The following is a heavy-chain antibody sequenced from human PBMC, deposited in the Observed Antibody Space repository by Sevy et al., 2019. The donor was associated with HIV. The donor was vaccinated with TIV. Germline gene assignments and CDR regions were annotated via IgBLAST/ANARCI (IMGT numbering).Heavy chain of an antibody. V-gene: IGHV3-11*05. D-gene: IGHD3-9*01. CDR2: XXXXXIXX. CDR3: AREYRXYDILTXXXXXRXXXX. J-gene: IGHJ1*01. CDR1: XXTXXXYX. Sequence: GGSLRLSXAAXXXTXXXYXMSWIXXAXGXGXXXVSYXXXXXIXXNYADSVKGRFTISRNNAKNSLFLQRNSLRAEDXXXXXCAREYRXYDILTXXXXXRXXXXWGQXTLVTVSS.